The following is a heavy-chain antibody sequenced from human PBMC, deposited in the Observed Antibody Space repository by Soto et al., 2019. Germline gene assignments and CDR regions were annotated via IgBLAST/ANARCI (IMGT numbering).Heavy chain of an antibody. V-gene: IGHV1-2*04. CDR2: INPNSGGT. CDR3: ATTSRYSQVISSALEN. CDR1: GYTFTGYY. D-gene: IGHD5-18*01. J-gene: IGHJ3*02. Sequence: QVQLVQSGAEVKKPGASVKVSCKASGYTFTGYYMHWVRQAPGQGLEWMGWINPNSGGTNYAQKFQGWVTMTRDTSISTANTEMSRLRSDDTAVFYCATTSRYSQVISSALENWCQWPMVTASS.